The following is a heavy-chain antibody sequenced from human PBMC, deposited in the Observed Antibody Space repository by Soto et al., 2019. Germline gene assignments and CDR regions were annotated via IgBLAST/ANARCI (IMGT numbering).Heavy chain of an antibody. D-gene: IGHD1-1*01. Sequence: ASVKVSCKVSGYTLTELSMHWVRQAPGKGLEWMGGFDPEDGERIYAQKFQGRVTMTEDTSTDTAYMELSSLRSEDTAVYYCAKTTSSKYYYYMDVWGKGTTVTVSS. CDR3: AKTTSSKYYYYMDV. CDR2: FDPEDGER. V-gene: IGHV1-24*01. J-gene: IGHJ6*03. CDR1: GYTLTELS.